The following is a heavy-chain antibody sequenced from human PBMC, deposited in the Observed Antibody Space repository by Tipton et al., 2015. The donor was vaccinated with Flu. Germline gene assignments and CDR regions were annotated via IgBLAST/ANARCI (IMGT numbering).Heavy chain of an antibody. V-gene: IGHV4-34*01. Sequence: TLSLTCAVYGGSFSGYYWSWIRQPPGKGLEWIGEINHSGSTNYNPSLKSRVTISVDTSKNQFSLKLSSVTAADTVVYYCARGRAGWDIVVVPAAMDGMDVWGQGTTVTVSS. J-gene: IGHJ6*02. CDR3: ARGRAGWDIVVVPAAMDGMDV. CDR2: INHSGST. D-gene: IGHD2-2*01. CDR1: GGSFSGYY.